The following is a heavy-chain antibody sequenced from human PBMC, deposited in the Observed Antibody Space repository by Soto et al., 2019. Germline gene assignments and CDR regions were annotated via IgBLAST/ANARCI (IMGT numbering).Heavy chain of an antibody. Sequence: QVQLVQSGAEVTKPGASVKVSCKASGYTFTSYDINWVRQATGQGLEWMGWMSPNSGPTGYAQKFQGRVTMTRDTAISTAYMELSNLRSEDTAIYDCARGVDAGVDVWGQGTTVTVSS. V-gene: IGHV1-8*01. D-gene: IGHD1-1*01. J-gene: IGHJ6*02. CDR3: ARGVDAGVDV. CDR2: MSPNSGPT. CDR1: GYTFTSYD.